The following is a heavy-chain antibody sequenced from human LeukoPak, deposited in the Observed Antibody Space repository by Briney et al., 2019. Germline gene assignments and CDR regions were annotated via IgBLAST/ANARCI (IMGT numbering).Heavy chain of an antibody. CDR2: INPISGGT. V-gene: IGHV1-2*02. Sequence: ASVKVSCKASGYTFTGYYMHWVRQAPGQGLEWMGWINPISGGTNYAQKFQGRVTMTRDTSISTAYMELSRLRSDDTTVYYCARVGSHAVVGYWGQGTLVTVSS. D-gene: IGHD2-15*01. CDR3: ARVGSHAVVGY. CDR1: GYTFTGYY. J-gene: IGHJ4*02.